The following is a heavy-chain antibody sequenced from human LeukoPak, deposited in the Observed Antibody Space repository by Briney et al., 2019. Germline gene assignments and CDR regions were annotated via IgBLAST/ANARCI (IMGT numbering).Heavy chain of an antibody. V-gene: IGHV1-8*01. D-gene: IGHD2-21*02. CDR2: MNPNSGNT. CDR1: GYTFTSDD. Sequence: GASVKVSCKXSGYTFTSDDINWVRQATRQGLEWMGRMNPNSGNTGYAQKFQGRVTMTRNTSISTAYMELSSLRSEDTAVYYCARGMEVVTAIRYYYYYMDVWGKGTTVTVSS. J-gene: IGHJ6*03. CDR3: ARGMEVVTAIRYYYYYMDV.